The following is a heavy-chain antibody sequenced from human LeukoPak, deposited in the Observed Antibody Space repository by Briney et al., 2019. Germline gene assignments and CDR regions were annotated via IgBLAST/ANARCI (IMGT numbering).Heavy chain of an antibody. CDR2: ISGSGGST. J-gene: IGHJ6*02. V-gene: IGHV3-23*01. Sequence: GGSLRLSCAASGFTFSNYAMAWVRQAPGKGLEWVSAISGSGGSTYYADSVKGRFTISRDNSKNTLYLQMNSLRAEDTAVYYCAKVGGFGCSSTSCYDYYYYYGMDVWGQGTTVTVSS. CDR3: AKVGGFGCSSTSCYDYYYYYGMDV. D-gene: IGHD2-2*01. CDR1: GFTFSNYA.